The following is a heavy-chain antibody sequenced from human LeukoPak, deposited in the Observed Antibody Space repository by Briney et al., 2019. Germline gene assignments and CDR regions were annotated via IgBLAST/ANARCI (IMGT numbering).Heavy chain of an antibody. Sequence: GGSLRLSCAASGFTFSSYAMHWVRQAPGKGLEWMAVISYDGSNKYYADSVKGRFTISRDNSENTLYLQMNSLRPEDTAVYYCVTEVRRPYFDSWGQGTLVTVSS. V-gene: IGHV3-30*04. CDR1: GFTFSSYA. D-gene: IGHD4-17*01. J-gene: IGHJ4*02. CDR3: VTEVRRPYFDS. CDR2: ISYDGSNK.